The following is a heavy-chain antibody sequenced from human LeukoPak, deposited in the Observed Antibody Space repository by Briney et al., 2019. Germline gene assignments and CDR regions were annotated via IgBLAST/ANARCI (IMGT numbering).Heavy chain of an antibody. V-gene: IGHV4-59*08. CDR2: IYYSGST. CDR3: ARHRPGIPPANFDY. D-gene: IGHD2-2*01. J-gene: IGHJ4*02. CDR1: GGSIGRYY. Sequence: SETLSLTCTVSGGSIGRYYWSWIRQPPGKGLEWIGYIYYSGSTNYNPSLKSRVTISVDTSKNQFSLNLSSVTAADTAVYYCARHRPGIPPANFDYWGQGTLVTVSS.